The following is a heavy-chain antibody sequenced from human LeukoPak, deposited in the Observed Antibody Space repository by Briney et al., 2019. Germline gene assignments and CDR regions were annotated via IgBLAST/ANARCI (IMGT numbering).Heavy chain of an antibody. CDR2: IRPNSGGT. CDR1: GYTFGAYY. CDR3: ATWGLHFDI. V-gene: IGHV1-2*02. J-gene: IGHJ3*02. D-gene: IGHD3-16*01. Sequence: ASVKVSCKASGYTFGAYYMYWVRQAPGQGLEWMGWIRPNSGGTNYTQKYQGRVTMTRDTSINTAYMELSRLTSDDTAVYFCATWGLHFDIWGQGTMVIVAS.